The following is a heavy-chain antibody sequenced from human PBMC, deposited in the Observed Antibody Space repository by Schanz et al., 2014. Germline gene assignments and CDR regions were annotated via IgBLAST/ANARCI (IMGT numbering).Heavy chain of an antibody. CDR2: VIPILGIA. J-gene: IGHJ4*02. CDR1: GGTFSRLT. V-gene: IGHV1-69*08. Sequence: QVQLVQSGADVKKPGSSVRVSCKASGGTFSRLTFSWVRQAPGQGLEWMGRVIPILGIANYAQNFQGRVTITADKSTSTAYMELSSLRSDDTAVYYCARDRLECGAECYSVEVFEIWGQGTLVIVSS. CDR3: ARDRLECGAECYSVEVFEI. D-gene: IGHD2-21*01.